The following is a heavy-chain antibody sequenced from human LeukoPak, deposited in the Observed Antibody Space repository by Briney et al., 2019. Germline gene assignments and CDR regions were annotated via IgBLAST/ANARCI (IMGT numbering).Heavy chain of an antibody. CDR3: ARVSILIVPYYAFDI. D-gene: IGHD2/OR15-2a*01. Sequence: GGSLRLSCEVSGFTFSTYSMNWVRQAPGKGLEWVSSISSSSSYIYYADSVKGRFTISRDNAKNSLFLQMNSLRAEDTAVYYCARVSILIVPYYAFDIWGQGTMVTVSS. CDR2: ISSSSSYI. CDR1: GFTFSTYS. V-gene: IGHV3-21*01. J-gene: IGHJ3*02.